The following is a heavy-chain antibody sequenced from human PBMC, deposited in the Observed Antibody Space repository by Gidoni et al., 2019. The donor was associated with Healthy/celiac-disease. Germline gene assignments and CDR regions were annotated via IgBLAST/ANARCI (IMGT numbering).Heavy chain of an antibody. J-gene: IGHJ4*02. Sequence: EVQLLESGGGLVQPGGSLRLSCAASGFTFSSYAMSWVRQAPGKGLEWVSAISGSGGSTYYAGSVKGRFTISRDNSKNTLYLQMNSLRAEDTAVYYCAKEPGRVWSSSWYSDFDYWGQGTLVTVSS. V-gene: IGHV3-23*01. D-gene: IGHD6-13*01. CDR2: ISGSGGST. CDR1: GFTFSSYA. CDR3: AKEPGRVWSSSWYSDFDY.